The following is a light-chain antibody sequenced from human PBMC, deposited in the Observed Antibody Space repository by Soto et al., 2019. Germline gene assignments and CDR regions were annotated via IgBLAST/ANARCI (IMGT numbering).Light chain of an antibody. CDR2: DTS. CDR3: SSYSSPEKG. CDR1: TGAVTSGHY. Sequence: QAVVTQEPSLTVSPGGTVTLTCGSSTGAVTSGHYTYWFQQKPGQAPRTLIYDTSNRHSWTPARFSGSLLGGRAALTLSGAQPEDEDEYYCSSYSSPEKGFGPGTKVTVL. J-gene: IGLJ1*01. V-gene: IGLV7-46*01.